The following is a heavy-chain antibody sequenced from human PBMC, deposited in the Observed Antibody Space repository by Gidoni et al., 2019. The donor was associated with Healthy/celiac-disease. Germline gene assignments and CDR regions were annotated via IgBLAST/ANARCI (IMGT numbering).Heavy chain of an antibody. J-gene: IGHJ6*02. CDR3: AGEYSGYDWPRRYYYYYGMDV. CDR1: GFTFSSNG. Sequence: QVQLVESGGGVVQPGRSLRLSCAASGFTFSSNGRHWVRQAPGKGLEWLAVISYDGSNKYYADSVKGRFTISRDNSKNTLYLQMNSLRAEDTAVYYCAGEYSGYDWPRRYYYYYGMDVWGQGTTVTVSS. CDR2: ISYDGSNK. V-gene: IGHV3-30*03. D-gene: IGHD5-12*01.